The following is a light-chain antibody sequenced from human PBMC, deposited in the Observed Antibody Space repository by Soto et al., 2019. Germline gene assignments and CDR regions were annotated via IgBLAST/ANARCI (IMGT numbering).Light chain of an antibody. CDR3: QQYGSSRRT. CDR2: GAS. CDR1: QSVSSSY. Sequence: EIVLTQSPGTLSLSPGERATLSCRASQSVSSSYLAWYQQKPGQAPRLLIYGASSRATGIPDRFSGSGSGTDFTLTISRLEPEDFAVYYCQQYGSSRRTFGRGTKVDIK. J-gene: IGKJ1*01. V-gene: IGKV3-20*01.